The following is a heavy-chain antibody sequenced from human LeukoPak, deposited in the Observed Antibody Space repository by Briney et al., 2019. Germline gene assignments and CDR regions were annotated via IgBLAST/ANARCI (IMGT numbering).Heavy chain of an antibody. D-gene: IGHD3-10*01. CDR2: MNPNSGNT. CDR3: ARGGLEHYGSGTYYYYYMDV. CDR1: GYTFTSYD. Sequence: ASVKVSCKASGYTFTSYDINWVRQATGQGLEWMGWMNPNSGNTGYAQKFQGRVTITRNTSISTAYMELSSLRSEDTAVYYCARGGLEHYGSGTYYYYYMDVWGKGTTVTVSS. J-gene: IGHJ6*03. V-gene: IGHV1-8*03.